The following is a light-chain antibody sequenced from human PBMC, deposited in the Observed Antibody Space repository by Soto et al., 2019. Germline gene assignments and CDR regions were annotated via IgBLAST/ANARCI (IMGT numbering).Light chain of an antibody. J-gene: IGKJ4*01. V-gene: IGKV1-33*01. CDR3: QQYGTSPPLT. CDR2: DAS. CDR1: QDISNY. Sequence: DIQMTQSPSSLSASVGDRVTITCQASQDISNYLNWYQQKPGKAPKLLIYDASNLETGVPSRFSGSGSGTDFTFTISSLQPEDIATYYCQQYGTSPPLTFGEGTKVEIK.